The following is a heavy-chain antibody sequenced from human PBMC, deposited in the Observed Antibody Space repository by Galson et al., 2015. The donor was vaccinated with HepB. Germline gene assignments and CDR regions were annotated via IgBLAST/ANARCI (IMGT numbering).Heavy chain of an antibody. CDR2: IKTKTDGGTT. CDR3: TNHHPGYTYGVN. J-gene: IGHJ4*02. D-gene: IGHD4-17*01. V-gene: IGHV3-15*01. Sequence: SLRLSCAASGFNFSKVWMSWVRQAPGKGLEWVGRIKTKTDGGTTDYAAPVKDRFTISRDDSIDTLHLQMNGLKIEDTAVYFCTNHHPGYTYGVNWGQGTLVTVSS. CDR1: GFNFSKVW.